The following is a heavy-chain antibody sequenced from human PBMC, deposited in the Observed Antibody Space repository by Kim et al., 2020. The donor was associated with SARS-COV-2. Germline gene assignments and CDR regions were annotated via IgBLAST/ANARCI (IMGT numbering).Heavy chain of an antibody. CDR3: ARVRFDLWFGVSIPPRRWDYYYYGMDV. Sequence: GGSLRLSCAASGFTFSSYWMHWVRQAPGKGLVWVSRINSDGSSTSYADSVKGRFTISRDNAKNTLYLQMNSLRAEDTAVYYCARVRFDLWFGVSIPPRRWDYYYYGMDVWGQGTTVTVSS. V-gene: IGHV3-74*01. CDR1: GFTFSSYW. D-gene: IGHD3-10*01. CDR2: INSDGSST. J-gene: IGHJ6*02.